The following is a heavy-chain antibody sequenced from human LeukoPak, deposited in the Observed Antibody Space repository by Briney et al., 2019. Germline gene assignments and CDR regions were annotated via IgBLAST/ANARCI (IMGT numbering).Heavy chain of an antibody. CDR1: GYTFTSYG. CDR3: ATEGYNRNSDSGWTAFYF. Sequence: ASVKVSCKASGYTFTSYGISWVRQAPGQGLEWMGRVNPNSGGTDYAQIFQGRIIMTRDSSVTTAYVELSRLRSDDTAMYYCATEGYNRNSDSGWTAFYFWGQGTMVTVSS. D-gene: IGHD5-24*01. V-gene: IGHV1-2*06. J-gene: IGHJ3*01. CDR2: VNPNSGGT.